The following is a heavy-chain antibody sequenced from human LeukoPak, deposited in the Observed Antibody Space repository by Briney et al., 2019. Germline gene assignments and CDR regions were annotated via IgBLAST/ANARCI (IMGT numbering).Heavy chain of an antibody. V-gene: IGHV3-23*01. J-gene: IGHJ4*02. CDR1: GFTFSTYT. CDR3: ASSRRGDYVSGRYFDY. D-gene: IGHD4-17*01. Sequence: PGGSLRLSCAASGFTFSTYTMSWVRQAPGKGLEWVSAISGSNGNTYYADSVKGRFTISRDDSKNTLFLQMHSLRADDTAVYYCASSRRGDYVSGRYFDYWGQGTLVTVSS. CDR2: ISGSNGNT.